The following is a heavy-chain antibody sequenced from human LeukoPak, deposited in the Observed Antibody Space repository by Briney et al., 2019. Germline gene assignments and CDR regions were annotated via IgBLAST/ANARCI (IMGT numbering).Heavy chain of an antibody. Sequence: PGGSLRLSCAASGFTFSSYGMHWVRQAPGKGLEWIGSIYYSGSTYYNPSLKSRVTISVDTSKNQFSLKLSSVTAADTAVYYCARGGYEIFGVVIVSWGQGTLVTVSS. V-gene: IGHV4-39*07. CDR3: ARGGYEIFGVVIVS. CDR2: IYYSGST. J-gene: IGHJ4*02. CDR1: GFTFSSYG. D-gene: IGHD3-3*01.